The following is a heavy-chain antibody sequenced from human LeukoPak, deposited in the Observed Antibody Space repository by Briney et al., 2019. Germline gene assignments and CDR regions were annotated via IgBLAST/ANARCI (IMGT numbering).Heavy chain of an antibody. Sequence: SETLSLTCAVYGGSFSGYYWSWIRQPPGKGLEWIGEINHSGSTNYNPSLKSRVTISVDTSKNQFPLKLSSVTAADTAVYYCARGGYYDSSGEIDYWGQGTLVTVSS. CDR2: INHSGST. V-gene: IGHV4-34*01. CDR3: ARGGYYDSSGEIDY. CDR1: GGSFSGYY. D-gene: IGHD3-22*01. J-gene: IGHJ4*02.